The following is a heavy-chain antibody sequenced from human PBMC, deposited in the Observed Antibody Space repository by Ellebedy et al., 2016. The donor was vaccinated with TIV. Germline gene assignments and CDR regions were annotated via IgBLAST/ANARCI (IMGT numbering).Heavy chain of an antibody. CDR2: ISAYNGNT. V-gene: IGHV1-18*04. J-gene: IGHJ4*02. Sequence: ASVKVSCKASGYTFTSYGISWVRQAPGQGLEWMGWISAYNGNTNYAQKLQGRVTMTTDTSTSTAYMELRSLRSDDTAVYYCARDQSGNTYGLFGYWGQGTLVTVSS. D-gene: IGHD5-18*01. CDR1: GYTFTSYG. CDR3: ARDQSGNTYGLFGY.